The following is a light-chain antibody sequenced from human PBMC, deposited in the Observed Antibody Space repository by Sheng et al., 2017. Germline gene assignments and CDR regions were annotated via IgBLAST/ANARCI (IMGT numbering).Light chain of an antibody. Sequence: QSALTQPPSASGSPGHSVTISCTGTSSDVGAYNYVSWYQQHPGKAPKLMIYDVSNRPSGVPDRFSGSKSGNTASLTVSGLQAEDEADYYCSSYGGSNNLVFGGGTKLTVL. CDR3: SSYGGSNNLV. CDR2: DVS. CDR1: SSDVGAYNY. J-gene: IGLJ2*01. V-gene: IGLV2-8*01.